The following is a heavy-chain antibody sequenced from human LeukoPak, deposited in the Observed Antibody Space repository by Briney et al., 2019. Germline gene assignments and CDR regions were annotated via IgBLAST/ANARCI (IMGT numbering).Heavy chain of an antibody. CDR2: ISYDGSNK. CDR3: ARGTPAYYYGSSGYHYDYFEY. Sequence: GGSLRLSCAASGFTFSSYGMHWVRQAPGKGLEWVAVISYDGSNKYYVDSVKGRFTISRDNAKNSLYLQMNSLRAEDTAVYYCARGTPAYYYGSSGYHYDYFEYWGQGTLVTVSS. CDR1: GFTFSSYG. V-gene: IGHV3-30*03. J-gene: IGHJ4*02. D-gene: IGHD3-22*01.